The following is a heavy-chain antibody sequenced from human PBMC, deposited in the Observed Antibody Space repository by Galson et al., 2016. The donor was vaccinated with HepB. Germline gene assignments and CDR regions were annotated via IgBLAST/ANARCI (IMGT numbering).Heavy chain of an antibody. V-gene: IGHV3-30*18. Sequence: SLRLSCAASGFRFTYYGLHWVRQAPGKGLEWVAVISYDGNEEYYADSVKGRFTIFRDNPKTTVYLEMNSLRVEDTAVYYCAKDSILGATAGFYGIDVWGQGTTVTVSS. D-gene: IGHD1-26*01. CDR1: GFRFTYYG. CDR2: ISYDGNEE. CDR3: AKDSILGATAGFYGIDV. J-gene: IGHJ6*02.